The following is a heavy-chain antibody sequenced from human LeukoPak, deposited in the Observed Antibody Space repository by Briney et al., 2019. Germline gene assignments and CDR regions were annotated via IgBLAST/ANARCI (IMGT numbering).Heavy chain of an antibody. Sequence: PGGSLGLSCEASGFIFSNYGMHWVRQAPGKGLEWVALIWYDGRTKFYSDSVKGRFTISRDNSKNTLFLQMNSLSVEDTAVYFCAREWGRIAVAGGPGYWGQGTLATVS. J-gene: IGHJ4*02. CDR1: GFIFSNYG. D-gene: IGHD6-19*01. V-gene: IGHV3-33*01. CDR2: IWYDGRTK. CDR3: AREWGRIAVAGGPGY.